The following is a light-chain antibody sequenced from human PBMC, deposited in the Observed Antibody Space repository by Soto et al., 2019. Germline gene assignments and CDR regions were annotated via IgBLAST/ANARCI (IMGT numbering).Light chain of an antibody. CDR2: NDN. CDR3: HSYVSSLSGSV. CDR1: SSNIGAPYD. Sequence: QSVLTQPPSVSGAPGQRVTISCSGSSSNIGAPYDVHWYQQLPGTAPRLLIYNDNLRPSGVPDRFSGSKSGTSASLAITGLQAEDEAKYYCHSYVSSLSGSVFGGGTKLTVL. J-gene: IGLJ2*01. V-gene: IGLV1-40*01.